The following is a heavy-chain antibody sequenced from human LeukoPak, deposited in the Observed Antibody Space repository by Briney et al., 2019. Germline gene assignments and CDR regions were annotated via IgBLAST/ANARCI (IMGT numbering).Heavy chain of an antibody. Sequence: PSQTLSLTCTVSGGSISSGGYYWSWIRQPPGKGLEWIGYIYYSGSTNYNPSLKSRVTISVDTSKNQFSLKLSSVTAADTAVYYCASGGSQGDYFDYWGQGTLVTVSS. CDR3: ASGGSQGDYFDY. CDR2: IYYSGST. V-gene: IGHV4-61*08. D-gene: IGHD3-16*01. J-gene: IGHJ4*02. CDR1: GGSISSGGYY.